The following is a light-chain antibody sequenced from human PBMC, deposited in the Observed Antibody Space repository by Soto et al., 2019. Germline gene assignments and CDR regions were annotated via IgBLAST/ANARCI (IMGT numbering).Light chain of an antibody. CDR1: QSVSSS. Sequence: EIVLTQSPATLSLSPGERATLYCRASQSVSSSLAWYQQKHGQAPRLLIYDASNRATGIPARLSGSGSGTDFPRTISSLEPEDFAVYYCQQRSNWPRTFVQGTKPEIK. CDR3: QQRSNWPRT. J-gene: IGKJ2*01. V-gene: IGKV3-11*01. CDR2: DAS.